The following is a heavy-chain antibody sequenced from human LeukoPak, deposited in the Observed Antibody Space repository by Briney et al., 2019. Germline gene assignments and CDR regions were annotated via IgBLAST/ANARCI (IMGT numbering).Heavy chain of an antibody. CDR2: INHSGST. CDR1: GGSFGGYY. Sequence: PSETLSLTCAVYGGSFGGYYWSWIRQPPGKGLEWIGEINHSGSTNYNPSLKSRVTISVDTSKNQFSLKLSSVTAADTAVYYCARHLLESCDWGQGTLVTVSS. J-gene: IGHJ4*02. CDR3: ARHLLESCD. D-gene: IGHD3-3*01. V-gene: IGHV4-34*01.